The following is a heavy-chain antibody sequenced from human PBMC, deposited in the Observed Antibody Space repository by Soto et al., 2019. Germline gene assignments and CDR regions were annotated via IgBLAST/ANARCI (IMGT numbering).Heavy chain of an antibody. V-gene: IGHV1-46*01. CDR1: RDTFTSYY. CDR2: INPHGGST. D-gene: IGHD1-26*01. J-gene: IGHJ5*02. CDR3: ARSSGGNFGIIIEGTNWFAP. Sequence: GASVKVSCKAPRDTFTSYYINWVRQAPGQGLEWMGVINPHGGSTAYAQKFKGRVILTRDTSASTVYMEVSSLTSEDTAMYYCARSSGGNFGIIIEGTNWFAPLGQGTLVTVSS.